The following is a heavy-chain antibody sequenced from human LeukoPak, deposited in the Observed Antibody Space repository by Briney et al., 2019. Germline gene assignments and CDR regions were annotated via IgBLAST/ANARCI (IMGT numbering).Heavy chain of an antibody. CDR1: GFTVSSNY. D-gene: IGHD3-22*01. V-gene: IGHV3-66*02. Sequence: GGSLRLSCAASGFTVSSNYMSWVRQAPGKGLEWVSVIYSGGSTYYADSVKGRFTISRDNSKNTLYLQMNSLRAEDTAVYYCARGHYYYDSSGYSGYWGPGTLVTVSS. CDR3: ARGHYYYDSSGYSGY. CDR2: IYSGGST. J-gene: IGHJ4*02.